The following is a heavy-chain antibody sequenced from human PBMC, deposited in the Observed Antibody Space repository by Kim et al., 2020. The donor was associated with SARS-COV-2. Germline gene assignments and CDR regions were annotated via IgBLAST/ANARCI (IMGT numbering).Heavy chain of an antibody. J-gene: IGHJ6*02. D-gene: IGHD6-19*01. CDR3: ARVRDKQWLVPRYYYYGMDV. CDR1: GFTFSSYS. Sequence: GGSLRLSCAASGFTFSSYSMNWVRQAPGKGLEWVSSISSSSSYIYYADSVKGRFTISRDNAKNSLYLQMNSLRAEDTAVYYCARVRDKQWLVPRYYYYGMDVWGQGTTVTVSS. CDR2: ISSSSSYI. V-gene: IGHV3-21*01.